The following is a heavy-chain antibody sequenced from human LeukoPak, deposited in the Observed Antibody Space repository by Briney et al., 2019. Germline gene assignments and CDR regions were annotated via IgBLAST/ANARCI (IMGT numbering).Heavy chain of an antibody. CDR3: ATSGTTESAFDI. Sequence: ASVKVCCKASGYTFTGYYLHWVRQAPGQGPEWMGWINPNSGGTNYAQKFQGWVIMTRDTSISTAYMELSRLRSDDTAVYYCATSGTTESAFDIWGQGTLVTVSS. V-gene: IGHV1-2*04. J-gene: IGHJ3*02. CDR2: INPNSGGT. D-gene: IGHD1-7*01. CDR1: GYTFTGYY.